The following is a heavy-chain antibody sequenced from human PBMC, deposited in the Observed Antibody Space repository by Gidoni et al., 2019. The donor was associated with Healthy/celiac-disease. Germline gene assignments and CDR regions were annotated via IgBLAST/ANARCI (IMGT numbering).Heavy chain of an antibody. Sequence: EVPLVQSGAEVKKPGESLKISCKGSGYSFTSYWIGWVRQMPGKRLEWMWIIYPGDSDTRSSPSFKGQVTISADKSISTADLQWSSLKASDTAMYYCAASAGSFSFDYWGQGTLVTVSS. V-gene: IGHV5-51*01. CDR1: GYSFTSYW. D-gene: IGHD6-13*01. J-gene: IGHJ4*02. CDR3: AASAGSFSFDY. CDR2: IYPGDSDT.